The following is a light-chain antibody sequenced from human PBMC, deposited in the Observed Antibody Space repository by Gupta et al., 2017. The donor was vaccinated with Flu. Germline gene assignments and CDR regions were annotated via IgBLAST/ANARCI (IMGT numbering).Light chain of an antibody. CDR2: DAS. J-gene: IGKJ4*01. CDR3: QQRSNWPLT. CDR1: QSVSSY. V-gene: IGKV3-11*01. Sequence: EIVLTQSPATLSLSPGKRATLSCRASQSVSSYLAWYQQKPGQAPRLFIYDASNRATGIPARFSGSGSGTDFTLTISSLEPEDFAVYFCQQRSNWPLTFGGGTKVEIK.